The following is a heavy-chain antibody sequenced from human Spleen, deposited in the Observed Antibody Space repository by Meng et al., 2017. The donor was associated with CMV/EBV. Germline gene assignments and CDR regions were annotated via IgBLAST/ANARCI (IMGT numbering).Heavy chain of an antibody. CDR1: RYTFTGYY. V-gene: IGHV1-2*02. J-gene: IGHJ3*02. CDR3: ARDKQFFAGLDALDI. Sequence: ASVKVSCKASRYTFTGYYIHWVRQAPGQGLEWMGWINPDSGGTSYLQKFQGRVTMTRDMSVSTAYMDLSSLRSDDTAVYFCARDKQFFAGLDALDIWGQGTMVTVSS. CDR2: INPDSGGT. D-gene: IGHD3-3*01.